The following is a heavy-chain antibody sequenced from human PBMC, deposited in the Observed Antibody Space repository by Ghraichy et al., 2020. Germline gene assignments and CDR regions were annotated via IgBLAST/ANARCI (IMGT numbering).Heavy chain of an antibody. CDR3: AREIRYTYGPTQTYYFDS. CDR2: IYYTGST. CDR1: GGSISSGGYY. Sequence: SETLSLTCTVSGGSISSGGYYWNWIRQHPGKGLEWMGYIYYTGSTYYNPSLKSRVTISVDRSKNQFSLKLNSVTAADTAVYYCAREIRYTYGPTQTYYFDSWGQGTLVTVSS. J-gene: IGHJ4*02. V-gene: IGHV4-31*03. D-gene: IGHD5-18*01.